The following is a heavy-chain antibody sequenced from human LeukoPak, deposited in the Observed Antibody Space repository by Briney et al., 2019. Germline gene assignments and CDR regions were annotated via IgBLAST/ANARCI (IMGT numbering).Heavy chain of an antibody. CDR3: ARQQQWLVKGAFDI. CDR1: GFTVSSNY. CDR2: IYSGGST. V-gene: IGHV3-53*04. J-gene: IGHJ3*02. D-gene: IGHD6-19*01. Sequence: TGGSLRLSCAASGFTVSSNYMSWVRQAPGKGLEWVSVIYSGGSTYYADSVKGRITISRHNSENTLYLQMNSLRAGDTAVYYCARQQQWLVKGAFDIWGQGTMVTVSS.